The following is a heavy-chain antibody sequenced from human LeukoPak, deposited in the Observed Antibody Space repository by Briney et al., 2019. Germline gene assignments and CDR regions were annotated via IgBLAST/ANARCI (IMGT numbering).Heavy chain of an antibody. J-gene: IGHJ4*02. V-gene: IGHV1-18*04. Sequence: GASVKVSCKASGYTFTSYGISWVRQAPGQGLEWMGWISAYNGNTNYAQKLQGRVTMTTDTSTSTAYMGLRSLRSDDTAVYYCARIPVDTAMADVSLFDYWGQGTLVTASS. CDR2: ISAYNGNT. CDR1: GYTFTSYG. D-gene: IGHD5-18*01. CDR3: ARIPVDTAMADVSLFDY.